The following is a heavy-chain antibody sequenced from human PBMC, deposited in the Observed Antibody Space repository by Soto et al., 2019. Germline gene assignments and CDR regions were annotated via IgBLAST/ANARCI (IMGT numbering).Heavy chain of an antibody. CDR3: ASLLGIKFDY. Sequence: PETLSHTCSGSGGSISRSSYYGGWIRQPPGKGLEWLGTIYYSGTTNYNPSLNSRVTISVDTSQNQFSLKLNSLTAADTAVYYCASLLGIKFDYWGQGALVTVS. CDR2: IYYSGTT. CDR1: GGSISRSSYY. J-gene: IGHJ4*02. V-gene: IGHV4-39*01. D-gene: IGHD3-10*01.